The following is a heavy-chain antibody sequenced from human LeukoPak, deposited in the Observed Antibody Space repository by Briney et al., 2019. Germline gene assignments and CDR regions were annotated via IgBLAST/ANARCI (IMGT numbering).Heavy chain of an antibody. CDR2: VSSDGTT. J-gene: IGHJ4*02. CDR3: ARLDCLVEGCYNH. Sequence: PSETLSLTCSVSGDSVTISYWNWIRQPPGKGLEWIGYVSSDGTTNYTPSLRSRLIMSVGTAKNDISLILTSVTAADTAIYYCARLDCLVEGCYNHWGRGTLVTVSS. V-gene: IGHV4-59*08. CDR1: GDSVTISY. D-gene: IGHD2-15*01.